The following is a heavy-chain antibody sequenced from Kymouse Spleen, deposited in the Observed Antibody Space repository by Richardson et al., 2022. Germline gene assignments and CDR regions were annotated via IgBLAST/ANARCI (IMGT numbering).Heavy chain of an antibody. CDR2: INPSGGST. J-gene: IGHJ6*02. D-gene: IGHD1-7*01. CDR1: GYTFTSYY. Sequence: QVQLVQSGAEVKKPGASVKVSCKASGYTFTSYYMHWVRQAPGQGLEWMGIINPSGGSTSYAQKFQGRVTMTRDTSTSTVYMELSSLRSEDTAVYYCASQLELQYYYYYGMDVWGQGTTVTVSS. V-gene: IGHV1-46*03. CDR3: ASQLELQYYYYYGMDV.